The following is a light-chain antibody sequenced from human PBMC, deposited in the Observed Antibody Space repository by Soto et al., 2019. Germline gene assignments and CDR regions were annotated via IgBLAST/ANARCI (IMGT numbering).Light chain of an antibody. CDR2: DVS. CDR1: SSDVGGYNY. Sequence: QSVLTQPRSVSGSPGQSVTISCTGTSSDVGGYNYVSWYQQQPGKAPKLMIYDVSKRPSGVPDRFSGSKSGNTASLTISGLQADDEADYYCCSYAGSYTLVFGGGTKLTVL. V-gene: IGLV2-11*01. CDR3: CSYAGSYTLV. J-gene: IGLJ2*01.